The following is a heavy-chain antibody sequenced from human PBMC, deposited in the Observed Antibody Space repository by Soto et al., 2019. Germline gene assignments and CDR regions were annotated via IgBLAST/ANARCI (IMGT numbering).Heavy chain of an antibody. CDR2: IRSKAYGGTT. Sequence: SLRLSCTASRFTFGDYAMSWFRQAPGKGLEWVGFIRSKAYGGTTEYAASVKGRFTISRDDSKSIAYLQMNSLKTEDTAVYYCTREPLRFLEWLSPLPDRFDYWGQGTLVTVSS. V-gene: IGHV3-49*03. J-gene: IGHJ4*02. D-gene: IGHD3-3*01. CDR1: RFTFGDYA. CDR3: TREPLRFLEWLSPLPDRFDY.